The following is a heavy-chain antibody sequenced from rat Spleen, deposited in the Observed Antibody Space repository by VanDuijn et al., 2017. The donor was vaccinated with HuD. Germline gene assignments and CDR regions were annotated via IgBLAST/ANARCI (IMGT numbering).Heavy chain of an antibody. CDR1: GFSLPSYN. CDR3: ARLGGLWRGTYGIMDA. D-gene: IGHD2-1*01. J-gene: IGHJ4*01. Sequence: QVQLKESGPGLVQPSQTLSLTCTVSGFSLPSYNVHWLRPPTGKGLEWMGIIWTGGSTAYNSLLKSRLSISRDTSKSQVFLKMNSLQTEDTATYYCARLGGLWRGTYGIMDAWGQGASVTVPS. V-gene: IGHV2-30*01. CDR2: IWTGGST.